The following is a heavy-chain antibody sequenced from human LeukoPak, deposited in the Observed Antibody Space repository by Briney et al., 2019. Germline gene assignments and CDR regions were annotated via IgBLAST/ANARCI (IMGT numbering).Heavy chain of an antibody. V-gene: IGHV4-34*01. J-gene: IGHJ4*02. CDR3: ARRRMGATRYFDY. Sequence: IGEINHSGSTNYNPSLKSRVTISVDTSKNQFSLKLSSVTAADTAVYYCARRRMGATRYFDYWGQGTLVTVSS. D-gene: IGHD1-26*01. CDR2: INHSGST.